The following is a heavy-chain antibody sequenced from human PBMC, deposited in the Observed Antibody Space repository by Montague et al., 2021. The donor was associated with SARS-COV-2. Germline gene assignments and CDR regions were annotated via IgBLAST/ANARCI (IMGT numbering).Heavy chain of an antibody. D-gene: IGHD3-3*01. CDR3: ARFWSGYVDK. J-gene: IGHJ4*02. CDR2: IYYTGET. Sequence: SETLSLTCSFSGGSIRSYYWSWIRLPPGKALERLGYIYYTGETTHNPSLKSGVTISVDTSRSQFSLRLTSVTAADTAVYFCARFWSGYVDKWSQGTLVTVSS. V-gene: IGHV4-59*01. CDR1: GGSIRSYY.